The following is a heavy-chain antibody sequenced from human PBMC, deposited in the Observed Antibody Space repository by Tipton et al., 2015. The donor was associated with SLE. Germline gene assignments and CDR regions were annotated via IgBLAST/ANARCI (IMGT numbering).Heavy chain of an antibody. CDR3: ARMSDEAEAGIPHFDL. Sequence: TLSLTCTVYGGSFSGYYWSWIRQPPGKGLEWIGEINQSGSTNYNPSLTSRGTISVDMSKKQVSLRLTPVTAADTAVYFCARMSDEAEAGIPHFDLWGRSTLVTVSS. CDR2: INQSGST. D-gene: IGHD6-13*01. CDR1: GGSFSGYY. J-gene: IGHJ2*01. V-gene: IGHV4-34*01.